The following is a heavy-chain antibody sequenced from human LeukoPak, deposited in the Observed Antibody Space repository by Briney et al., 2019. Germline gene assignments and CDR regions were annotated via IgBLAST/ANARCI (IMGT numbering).Heavy chain of an antibody. CDR3: AGVRAGGNHAFDV. J-gene: IGHJ3*01. D-gene: IGHD4-23*01. CDR1: GFTFSSYW. Sequence: GWSLRLSCAASGFTFSSYWMHWVRQAPGEGLVWVSRIDPDDSGSTYADSVKGRFTISRDNAKNTLWLQMNSLRADDTAVYYCAGVRAGGNHAFDVWGQGTVVAVSS. CDR2: IDPDDSGS. V-gene: IGHV3-74*01.